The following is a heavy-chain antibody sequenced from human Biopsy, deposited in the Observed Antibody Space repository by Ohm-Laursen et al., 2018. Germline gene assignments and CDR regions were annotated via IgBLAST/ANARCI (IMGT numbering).Heavy chain of an antibody. Sequence: TLSLTCTVSGGSISSDYWSWIRQPPGQGLEWIGYIYYSGSTNYNPSLKSRVTISVDTSKNQFALRLNSVTAADTAVYYCARATNSTGWPYYYFYGMDVWGQGTTVTVSS. CDR3: ARATNSTGWPYYYFYGMDV. CDR1: GGSISSDY. J-gene: IGHJ6*02. CDR2: IYYSGST. D-gene: IGHD2/OR15-2a*01. V-gene: IGHV4-59*01.